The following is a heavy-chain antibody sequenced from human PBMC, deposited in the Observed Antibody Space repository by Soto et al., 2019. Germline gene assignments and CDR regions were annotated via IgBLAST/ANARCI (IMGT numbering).Heavy chain of an antibody. CDR1: GITFSSYA. CDR2: ISGRGDTT. CDR3: GQINRYNDAEC. V-gene: IGHV3-23*01. Sequence: EVHLLESGGGFVQPGGSLILSCAVSGITFSSYAMTWVRRAPGKGLEWVSGISGRGDTTYYADSVKGRFTISRDNSENTLYLQMNSLRAEDMAVYHSGQINRYNDAECWGQGALVTVSS. D-gene: IGHD1-1*01. J-gene: IGHJ4*02.